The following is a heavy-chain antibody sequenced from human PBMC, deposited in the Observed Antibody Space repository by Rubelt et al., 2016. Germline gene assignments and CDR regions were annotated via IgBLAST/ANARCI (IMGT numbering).Heavy chain of an antibody. Sequence: QVQLQQWGAGLLKPSETLSLTCAVYGGSFSGYYWSWIRQPPGKGLEWIGEINHSGSTNYNPSLKSRVTRSDDTAKTQFYPKTSPVDAADTAVYYCARGLARAAAAPRRLWFDPWGQGTLVTVSS. CDR1: GGSFSGYY. CDR3: ARGLARAAAAPRRLWFDP. CDR2: INHSGST. V-gene: IGHV4-34*01. D-gene: IGHD6-13*01. J-gene: IGHJ5*02.